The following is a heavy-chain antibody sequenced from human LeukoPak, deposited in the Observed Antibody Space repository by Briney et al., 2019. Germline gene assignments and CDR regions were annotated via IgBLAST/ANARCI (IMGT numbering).Heavy chain of an antibody. CDR1: GFTFSSYA. Sequence: GSLRLSCAASGFTFSSYAMSWVRQAPGKGLEWVSAISGSGGSTYYADSVKGRFTISRDNSKNTLYLQMNSLRAEDTAVYYCATIGDSSGYYHFNYWGQGTLVTVSS. D-gene: IGHD3-22*01. CDR2: ISGSGGST. J-gene: IGHJ4*02. CDR3: ATIGDSSGYYHFNY. V-gene: IGHV3-23*01.